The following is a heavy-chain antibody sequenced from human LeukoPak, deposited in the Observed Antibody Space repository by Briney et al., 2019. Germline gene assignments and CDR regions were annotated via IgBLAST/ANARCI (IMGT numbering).Heavy chain of an antibody. CDR3: ARTVQSSGWFPDAFDI. D-gene: IGHD6-19*01. CDR1: GGSISSYY. V-gene: IGHV4-59*01. CDR2: IYYSGST. Sequence: PSETLSLTCTVSGGSISSYYWSWIPQPPGKGLEWIGYIYYSGSTNYNPSLKSRVTISVDTSKNQFSLKLSSVTAADTAVYYCARTVQSSGWFPDAFDIWGQGTMVTVSS. J-gene: IGHJ3*02.